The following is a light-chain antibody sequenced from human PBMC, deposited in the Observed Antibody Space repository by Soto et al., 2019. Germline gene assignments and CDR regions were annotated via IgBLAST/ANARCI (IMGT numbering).Light chain of an antibody. CDR3: QQLNSYPLT. V-gene: IGKV1-9*01. J-gene: IGKJ4*01. CDR1: QGIATY. Sequence: IQLTQSPSSLSASVGDRVTITCRASQGIATYLAWYLQKPGKAPKLRISAASTLHSGVPSRFSGSGSGTDFTLTIRSLQPEDFATYYCQQLNSYPLTFGGGTKVEIK. CDR2: AAS.